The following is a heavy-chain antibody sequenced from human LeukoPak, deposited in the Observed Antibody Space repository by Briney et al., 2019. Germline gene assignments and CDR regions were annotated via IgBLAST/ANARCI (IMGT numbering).Heavy chain of an antibody. J-gene: IGHJ3*02. Sequence: PSETLSLTCTVSGGSISSSSYYWGWIRQPPGKGLEWIGSIYYSGSTYYNPSLKSRVTISVDTSKNQFSLKLSSVTAADTAVYYCARHEGYCSGGSCYASDAFDIWGHGTMVTVSS. V-gene: IGHV4-39*01. CDR2: IYYSGST. D-gene: IGHD2-15*01. CDR3: ARHEGYCSGGSCYASDAFDI. CDR1: GGSISSSSYY.